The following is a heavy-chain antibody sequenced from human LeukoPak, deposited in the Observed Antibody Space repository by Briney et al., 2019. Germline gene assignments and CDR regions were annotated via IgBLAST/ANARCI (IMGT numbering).Heavy chain of an antibody. J-gene: IGHJ5*02. D-gene: IGHD6-6*01. CDR2: MNPNSGST. CDR3: ARWAARPGWFDP. V-gene: IGHV1-8*01. Sequence: ASVKVSCKASGYTFTSYDINWVRQATGQGLEWMGWMNPNSGSTGYARKFQGRVTMTRNTSISTAYMELSSLRSEDTAVYYCARWAARPGWFDPWGQGTLVTVSS. CDR1: GYTFTSYD.